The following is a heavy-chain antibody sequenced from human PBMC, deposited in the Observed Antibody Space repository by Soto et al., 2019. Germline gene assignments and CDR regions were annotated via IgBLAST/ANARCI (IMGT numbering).Heavy chain of an antibody. J-gene: IGHJ4*02. CDR1: GDSISSDNYY. CDR3: ARLTTGYCSGGSCPPPY. CDR2: IFYSGST. V-gene: IGHV4-31*03. D-gene: IGHD2-15*01. Sequence: QVQLQESGPGLVKPSQTLSLTCTVSGDSISSDNYYCSWIRQHPGKGLDWIGYIFYSGSTHYNPSLKSRVTISVYTSKNQFSLKLSSVTAADTAVYYCARLTTGYCSGGSCPPPYWGQGTLVTVSS.